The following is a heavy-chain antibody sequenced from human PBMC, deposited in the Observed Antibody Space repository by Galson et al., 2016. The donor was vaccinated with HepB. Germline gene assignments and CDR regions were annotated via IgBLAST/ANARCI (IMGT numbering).Heavy chain of an antibody. V-gene: IGHV5-51*01. D-gene: IGHD3-10*01. CDR3: GRNWGGFGELLPDF. CDR1: GYVFTSYW. CDR2: IYPDDSDT. Sequence: QSGAEVKKPGESLQISCKASGYVFTSYWIGWVRQMPGKGLEWMGTIYPDDSDTRYNPSFQGQVTISADRSISTAYLQWSSLKASDTAMYYCGRNWGGFGELLPDFWGQGTLVTVSS. J-gene: IGHJ4*02.